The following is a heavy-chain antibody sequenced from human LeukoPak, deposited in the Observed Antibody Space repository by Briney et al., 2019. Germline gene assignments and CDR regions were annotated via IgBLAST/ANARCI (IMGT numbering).Heavy chain of an antibody. CDR3: AWASGSSSAYFDY. Sequence: PSETLSLTCTVSGGSISSGSYYWSWIRQPPGKGLEWIGYIYYSGSTNYNPSLKSRVTISVDTSKNQFSLKLSSVTAADTAVYYCAWASGSSSAYFDYWGQGTLVTVSS. D-gene: IGHD3-22*01. CDR1: GGSISSGSYY. CDR2: IYYSGST. J-gene: IGHJ4*02. V-gene: IGHV4-61*01.